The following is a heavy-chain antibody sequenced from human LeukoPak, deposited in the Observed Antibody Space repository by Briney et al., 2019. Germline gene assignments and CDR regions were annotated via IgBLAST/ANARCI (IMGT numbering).Heavy chain of an antibody. V-gene: IGHV3-23*01. CDR3: AKAGYYYDSSGYYDY. Sequence: GGSLRLSCAASGFTFSNYAMSWVRQAPGKGLEWVSAISGSGGSTYYADSVKGRFTISRDNSKNTLYLQMNSLRAEDTAVYYCAKAGYYYDSSGYYDYWGQGTLVTVSS. D-gene: IGHD3-22*01. CDR2: ISGSGGST. J-gene: IGHJ4*02. CDR1: GFTFSNYA.